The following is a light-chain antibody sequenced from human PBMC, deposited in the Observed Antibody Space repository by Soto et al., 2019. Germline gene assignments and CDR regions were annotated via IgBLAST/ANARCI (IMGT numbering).Light chain of an antibody. CDR3: QQTTSSPLT. Sequence: DIQMTQSPSSVSASVGDRVTITCRASQDISTWLAWYQQKPGKAPELLIYGSSTLQSGVPSSFSGSGSGTDFTLTISNQQPEDIATYYWQQTTSSPLTGGGGTKVES. J-gene: IGKJ4*01. CDR2: GSS. V-gene: IGKV1-12*01. CDR1: QDISTW.